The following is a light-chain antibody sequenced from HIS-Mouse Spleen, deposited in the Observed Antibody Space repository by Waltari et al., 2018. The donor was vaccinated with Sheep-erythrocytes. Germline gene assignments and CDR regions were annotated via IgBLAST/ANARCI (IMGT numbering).Light chain of an antibody. V-gene: IGLV2-8*01. CDR2: EVS. CDR3: SSYAGSNDWV. J-gene: IGLJ3*02. Sequence: QSALTQPPSASGSPGQSVTISGTGTSSAVGCYNHVPWYQQHPGKAPKLMIYEVSKRPSGVPDRFSGSKSGNTASLTVSGLQAEDEADYYCSSYAGSNDWVFGGGTKLTVL. CDR1: SSAVGCYNH.